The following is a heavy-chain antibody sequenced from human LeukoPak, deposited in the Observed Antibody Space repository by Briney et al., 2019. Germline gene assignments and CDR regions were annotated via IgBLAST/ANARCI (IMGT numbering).Heavy chain of an antibody. CDR2: ISAYNGNT. V-gene: IGHV1-18*01. J-gene: IGHJ4*02. Sequence: ASVKVSCKASGYTFTSYGISWVRRAPGQGLEWMGWISAYNGNTNYAQKLQGRVTMTTDTSTSTAYMELRSLRSDDTAVYYCARDDDSGSWYSYWGQGTLVTVSS. CDR3: ARDDDSGSWYSY. D-gene: IGHD6-13*01. CDR1: GYTFTSYG.